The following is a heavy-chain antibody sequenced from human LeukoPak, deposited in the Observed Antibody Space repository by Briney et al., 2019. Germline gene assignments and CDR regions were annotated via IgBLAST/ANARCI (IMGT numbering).Heavy chain of an antibody. V-gene: IGHV4-34*01. J-gene: IGHJ4*02. CDR1: GGSFGGYY. D-gene: IGHD4-17*01. CDR2: INHSGST. CDR3: ARMTSGFTVTTFGARDY. Sequence: PSETLSLTCAVYGGSFGGYYWSWIRQPPGKGLEWIGEINHSGSTNYNPSLKSRVTISVDTSKNQFSLKLSSVTAADTAVYYCARMTSGFTVTTFGARDYWGQGTLVTVSS.